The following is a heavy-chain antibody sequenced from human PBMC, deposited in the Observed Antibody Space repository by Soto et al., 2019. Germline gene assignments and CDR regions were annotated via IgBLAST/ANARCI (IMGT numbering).Heavy chain of an antibody. D-gene: IGHD1-26*01. CDR3: AKRDSCSYHPGAFEL. J-gene: IGHJ3*01. CDR1: GFTFSSYA. CDR2: ISGSGGIT. V-gene: IGHV3-23*01. Sequence: EVQLLASGGGLVQPVGSLRLSCAASGFTFSSYAMSWFRQAPGKGREWVSSISGSGGITYYADSVKGRFTISRDTSKNTMYLQMNSLRAEDTAVYYGAKRDSCSYHPGAFELWGQGTMITVSS.